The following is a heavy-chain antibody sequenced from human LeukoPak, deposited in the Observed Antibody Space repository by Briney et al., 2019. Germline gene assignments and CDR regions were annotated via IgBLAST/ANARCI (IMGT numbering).Heavy chain of an antibody. CDR1: GFRFDDYG. CDR2: CNWNADNT. V-gene: IGHV3-20*04. Sequence: GGSLRLSCAASGFRFDDYGMSWVRQAPGKGLEWVSGCNWNADNTGYADSVKGRFTISRDNAKNSLYLQMNSLRAEDTAVYYCARTRTQLLRLWELEYYYMDVWGKGTTVTVSS. J-gene: IGHJ6*03. CDR3: ARTRTQLLRLWELEYYYMDV. D-gene: IGHD3-10*01.